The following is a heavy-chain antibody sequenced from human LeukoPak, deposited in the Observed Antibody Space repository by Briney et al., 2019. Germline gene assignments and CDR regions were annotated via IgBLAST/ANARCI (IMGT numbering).Heavy chain of an antibody. CDR2: ISSSSSTI. CDR1: GFAFSSYS. CDR3: ARAVGYCSSSICYRFDY. V-gene: IGHV3-48*01. Sequence: GGSLRLACAASGFAFSSYSMIWVRQAPGKGLEWVSYISSSSSTIYYADSVKGRFTISRDNSKNSLYLQMNSLRAEDTAVYYCARAVGYCSSSICYRFDYWGQGTLVTVSS. D-gene: IGHD2-2*01. J-gene: IGHJ4*02.